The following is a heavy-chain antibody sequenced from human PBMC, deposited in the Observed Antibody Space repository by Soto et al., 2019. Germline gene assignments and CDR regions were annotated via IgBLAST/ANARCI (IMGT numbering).Heavy chain of an antibody. D-gene: IGHD1-1*01. CDR3: AKAEKGRKTGIYFDY. CDR1: GFTFSSYG. CDR2: ISYDGSNK. J-gene: IGHJ4*02. Sequence: QVQLVESGGGVVQPGRSLRLSCAASGFTFSSYGMHWVRQAPGKGLEWVAVISYDGSNKYYADSVKGRFTISRDNSKNTMYLQMNSLRAEDTAVYYCAKAEKGRKTGIYFDYWGQGTLVTVSS. V-gene: IGHV3-30*18.